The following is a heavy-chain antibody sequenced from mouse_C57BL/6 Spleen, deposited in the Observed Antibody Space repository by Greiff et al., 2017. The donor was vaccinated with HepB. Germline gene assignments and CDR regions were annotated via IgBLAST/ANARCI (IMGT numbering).Heavy chain of an antibody. CDR2: ISDGGSYT. Sequence: EVQLVESGGGLVKPGGSLKLSCAASGFTFSSYAMSWVRQTPEKRLEWVATISDGGSYTYYPDNVKGRFTISRDNAKNNLYLQMSHLKSEDTAMYYCARGDDYENYAMDYWGQGTSVTVSS. V-gene: IGHV5-4*01. D-gene: IGHD2-4*01. CDR1: GFTFSSYA. CDR3: ARGDDYENYAMDY. J-gene: IGHJ4*01.